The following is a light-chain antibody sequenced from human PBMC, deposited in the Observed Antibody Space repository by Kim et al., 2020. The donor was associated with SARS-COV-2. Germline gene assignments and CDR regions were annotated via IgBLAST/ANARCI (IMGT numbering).Light chain of an antibody. Sequence: EIVLTQSPGTLSLSPGERATLSCRASQSVKNNYLAWYQQKPGQTPRLLIYGASSRASGIPDRVSGSASGTDFTLTISRLEPEDFAVNYCQQYGRAPRTFGQGTKVDIK. CDR3: QQYGRAPRT. J-gene: IGKJ1*01. V-gene: IGKV3-20*01. CDR2: GAS. CDR1: QSVKNNY.